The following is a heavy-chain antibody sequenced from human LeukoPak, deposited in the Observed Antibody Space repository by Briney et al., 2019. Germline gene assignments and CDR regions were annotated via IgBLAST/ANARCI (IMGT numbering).Heavy chain of an antibody. V-gene: IGHV3-9*01. CDR1: GFTFDDYA. D-gene: IGHD2-2*01. J-gene: IGHJ5*02. CDR2: ISWNSGSI. CDR3: ARGSEVVAAANNWFDP. Sequence: GGSLRLSCAASGFTFDDYAMHWVRQAPGKGLEWVSGISWNSGSIGYADSVKGRFTISRDNAKNSLYLQMNSLRAEDTAVYYCARGSEVVAAANNWFDPWGQGTLVTVSS.